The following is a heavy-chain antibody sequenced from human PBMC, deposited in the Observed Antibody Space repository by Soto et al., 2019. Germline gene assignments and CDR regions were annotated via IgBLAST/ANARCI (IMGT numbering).Heavy chain of an antibody. CDR1: GGPFSDDAHL. J-gene: IGHJ4*02. CDR3: ARANAYNYVRYFFDF. Sequence: QVQLQESGPGLVKPSQTLSLICTVSGGPFSDDAHLWSWLRQSPGMGLGWMGHISSSERASYNPSLQSRLSISRDTSKKQFSLSLTSVTAADTAVYFCARANAYNYVRYFFDFWGQGALVTVSS. CDR2: ISSSERA. V-gene: IGHV4-30-4*01. D-gene: IGHD5-12*01.